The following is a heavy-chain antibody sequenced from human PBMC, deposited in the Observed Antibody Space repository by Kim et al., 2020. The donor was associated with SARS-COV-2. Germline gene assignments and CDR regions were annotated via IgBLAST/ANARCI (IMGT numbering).Heavy chain of an antibody. CDR2: ITSDGRT. CDR1: RFTFSIYA. Sequence: GGSLRLSCAASRFTFSIYAMSWVRQAPGKGLEWVSGITSDGRTYYADSVKGRFTISRDNSKNTLFLQMNTLRLEDTAVYYCSKDYTTMIREVPFFDIWGQGTMVTVSS. J-gene: IGHJ3*02. D-gene: IGHD3-10*01. V-gene: IGHV3-23*01. CDR3: SKDYTTMIREVPFFDI.